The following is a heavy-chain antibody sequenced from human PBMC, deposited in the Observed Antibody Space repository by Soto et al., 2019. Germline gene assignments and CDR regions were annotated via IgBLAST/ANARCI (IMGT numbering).Heavy chain of an antibody. CDR2: INAGNGNT. CDR1: GYTFTSYA. D-gene: IGHD2-15*01. CDR3: ARDLGYALPDY. Sequence: ASVKVSFKASGYTFTSYAMHWVRQAPGQRLEWMGWINAGNGNTKYSQKFQGRVTITRDTSASTAYMELSSLRSEDTAVYYCARDLGYALPDYSGQGTLVTVSS. V-gene: IGHV1-3*01. J-gene: IGHJ4*02.